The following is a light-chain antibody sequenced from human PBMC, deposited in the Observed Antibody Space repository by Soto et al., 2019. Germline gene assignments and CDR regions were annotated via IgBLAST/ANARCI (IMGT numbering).Light chain of an antibody. V-gene: IGKV1-5*01. Sequence: GERVTITCRASQSVSNWLAWYQQKPGKAPKLLIYDVSSLESGVPSRFSGSGSGTEFTLTISSLQPDDFATYYCQHYNSYSEAFGQGTKVDI. CDR3: QHYNSYSEA. CDR1: QSVSNW. CDR2: DVS. J-gene: IGKJ1*01.